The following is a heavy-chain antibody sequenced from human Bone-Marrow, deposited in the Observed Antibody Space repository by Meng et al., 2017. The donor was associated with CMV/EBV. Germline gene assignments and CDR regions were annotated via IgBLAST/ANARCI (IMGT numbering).Heavy chain of an antibody. CDR1: GFAFDEYG. J-gene: IGHJ4*02. CDR2: INWNGAST. D-gene: IGHD6-13*01. CDR3: ARDAAGIAPAGYFVDY. V-gene: IGHV3-20*04. Sequence: GGSLRLSCAASGFAFDEYGMSWVRQGPGKGLEWVAGINWNGASTGDADSVKGRFTISRDNVKNSLYLQMNRLRAEDTAFYYCARDAAGIAPAGYFVDYWGQGTLVTVSS.